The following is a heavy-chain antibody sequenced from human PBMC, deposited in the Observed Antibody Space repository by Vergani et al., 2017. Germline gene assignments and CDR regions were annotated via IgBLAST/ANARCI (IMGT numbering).Heavy chain of an antibody. CDR1: GGTFSSYA. V-gene: IGHV1-69*13. CDR3: ARDWLGSGGYYRAGGWYTYYYCMDV. Sequence: QVQLVQSGAEVKKPGSSVKVSCKASGGTFSSYAISWVRQAPGQGLEWMGRIIPIFGTANYAQKFQGRVTITADESTSTAYMELSSLRSEDTAVYYCARDWLGSGGYYRAGGWYTYYYCMDVWGQGTTVTVSS. D-gene: IGHD3-10*01. J-gene: IGHJ6*02. CDR2: IIPIFGTA.